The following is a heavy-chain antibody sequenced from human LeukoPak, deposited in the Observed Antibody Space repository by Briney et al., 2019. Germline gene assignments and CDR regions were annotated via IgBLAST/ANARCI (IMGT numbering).Heavy chain of an antibody. CDR3: ARDRQHLSGIIAGNNWFDP. CDR1: GFTFSDYY. J-gene: IGHJ5*02. Sequence: GGSLRLSCAASGFTFSDYYMSWIRPAPGKGREWVSYISSSGSTIYYADSVKGRFTISRDNAKNSLYLQMNSLRAEDTAVYYCARDRQHLSGIIAGNNWFDPWGQGTLVTVSS. D-gene: IGHD6-13*01. CDR2: ISSSGSTI. V-gene: IGHV3-11*01.